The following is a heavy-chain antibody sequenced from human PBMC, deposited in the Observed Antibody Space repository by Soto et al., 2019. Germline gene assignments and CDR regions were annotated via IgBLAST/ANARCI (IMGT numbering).Heavy chain of an antibody. D-gene: IGHD3-22*01. CDR1: GGSISSYY. CDR3: ARDKGSSGYYSNWFDP. V-gene: IGHV4-59*01. Sequence: SETLSLTCTVSGGSISSYYWSWIRQPPGKGLEWIGYIYYSGSTNYNPSLKSRVTISVDTSKNQFSLKLSSVTAADTAVYYCARDKGSSGYYSNWFDPWGQGTLATVSS. J-gene: IGHJ5*02. CDR2: IYYSGST.